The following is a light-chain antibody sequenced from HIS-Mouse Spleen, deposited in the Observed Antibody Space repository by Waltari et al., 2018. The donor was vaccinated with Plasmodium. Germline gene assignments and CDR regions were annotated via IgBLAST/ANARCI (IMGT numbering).Light chain of an antibody. Sequence: SYKLTQPPSVSVSPGQTATITCSGDKLGDKSVCWYQQKPGQSPVLVIYQDSKRPSGIAERFSGSNSGNTATLTISGTQAMDEADYYCQAWDSSTVVFGGGTKLTVL. CDR1: KLGDKS. CDR2: QDS. J-gene: IGLJ2*01. V-gene: IGLV3-1*01. CDR3: QAWDSSTVV.